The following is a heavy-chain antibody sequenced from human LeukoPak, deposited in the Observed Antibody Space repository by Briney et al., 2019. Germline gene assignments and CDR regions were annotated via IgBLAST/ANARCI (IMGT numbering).Heavy chain of an antibody. D-gene: IGHD3-10*01. CDR2: IIPILGIA. Sequence: SVKLSCKASGGTFSSYAISWVRQAPGQGLEWMGRIIPILGIANYAQKFQGRVTITADKSTSTAYMELSSLRSEDTAVYYCARDRGSGSYYKEPDYGMDVWGQGTTVTVSS. J-gene: IGHJ6*02. CDR3: ARDRGSGSYYKEPDYGMDV. CDR1: GGTFSSYA. V-gene: IGHV1-69*04.